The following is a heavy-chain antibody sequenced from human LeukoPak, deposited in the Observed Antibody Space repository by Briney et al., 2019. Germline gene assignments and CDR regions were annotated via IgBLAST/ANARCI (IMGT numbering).Heavy chain of an antibody. D-gene: IGHD3-3*01. CDR3: ARVGSVTNFGVVSYYFDY. J-gene: IGHJ4*02. Sequence: LGESLKISCKASGYSFDYYWIAWVRQLTGKGLEWIGIIYPDDSDSTYSPSFQGQVTISVDKYINTAYLQWSSLKATNTAIYYCARVGSVTNFGVVSYYFDYWGQGTLVTVSS. CDR1: GYSFDYYW. V-gene: IGHV5-51*01. CDR2: IYPDDSDS.